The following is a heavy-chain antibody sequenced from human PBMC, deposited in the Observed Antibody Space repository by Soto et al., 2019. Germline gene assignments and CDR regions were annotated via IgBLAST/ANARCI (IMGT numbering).Heavy chain of an antibody. J-gene: IGHJ6*02. D-gene: IGHD1-1*01. V-gene: IGHV4-34*01. CDR1: GGSFSGYY. Sequence: QVQLQQWGAGLLKPSETLSLTCAVYGGSFSGYYWSWIRQPPGKGLEWIGEINHSGSTNYNPSLKSRVTLSADRSKNQFSLKLGSVTAADTAVYYCARGLRTGTIRVYYYYGMDVWGQGTTVTVSS. CDR2: INHSGST. CDR3: ARGLRTGTIRVYYYYGMDV.